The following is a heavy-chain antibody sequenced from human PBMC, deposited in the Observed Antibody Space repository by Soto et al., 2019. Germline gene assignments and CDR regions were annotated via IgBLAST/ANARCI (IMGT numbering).Heavy chain of an antibody. CDR3: VTRALYDYICGSYVLDY. D-gene: IGHD3-16*01. Sequence: ASVKVSCKASGYTFTSYDINWVRQATGQGLEWMGWMNPNSGNTGYAQKFQGRVTMTRNTSISTAYMDLSSQRSEDPAVYYCVTRALYDYICGSYVLDYWGQGTLVTVSS. J-gene: IGHJ4*02. CDR2: MNPNSGNT. CDR1: GYTFTSYD. V-gene: IGHV1-8*01.